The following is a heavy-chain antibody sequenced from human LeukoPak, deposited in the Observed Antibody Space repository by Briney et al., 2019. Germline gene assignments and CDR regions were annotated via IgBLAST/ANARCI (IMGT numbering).Heavy chain of an antibody. Sequence: GGSLRLSCAASGFTFDDYAMHWVRQAPGKGLEWMGGFDPEDGETIYAQKFQGRVTMTEDTSTDTAYMELSSLRSEDTAVYYCATLSRLGYCTNGVCYPRDYWGQGTLVTVSS. D-gene: IGHD2-8*01. CDR2: FDPEDGET. J-gene: IGHJ4*02. CDR3: ATLSRLGYCTNGVCYPRDY. V-gene: IGHV1-24*01. CDR1: GFTFDDYA.